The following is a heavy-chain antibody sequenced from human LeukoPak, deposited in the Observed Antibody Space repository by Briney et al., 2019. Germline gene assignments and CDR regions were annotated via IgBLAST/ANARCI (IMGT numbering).Heavy chain of an antibody. V-gene: IGHV3-30*02. J-gene: IGHJ4*02. Sequence: GGSLRLXCATSGFTFSFYGMHWVRQAPGKGLEWVAFIQYDGSYKFYADSVQGRFSISRDNSKNTLFLQMNSLRAEDTAVYYCAKTSDQLPYSKFDFWGQGTLVTVSS. CDR2: IQYDGSYK. CDR1: GFTFSFYG. CDR3: AKTSDQLPYSKFDF. D-gene: IGHD2-15*01.